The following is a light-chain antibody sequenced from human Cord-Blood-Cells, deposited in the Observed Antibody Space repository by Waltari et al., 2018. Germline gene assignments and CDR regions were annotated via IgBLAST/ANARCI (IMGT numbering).Light chain of an antibody. V-gene: IGLV2-14*01. CDR2: DVS. J-gene: IGLJ1*01. CDR3: SSYTSISTLV. CDR1: SSDVGGYNY. Sequence: QSALTQPDPASGSPGQSIPLSCTGNSSDVGGYNYVSWYKQHPGKAPKLMIYDVSNRPSGVSNRFSGSKSGNTASLTISGLQAEDEADYYCSSYTSISTLVFGTGTKVTVL.